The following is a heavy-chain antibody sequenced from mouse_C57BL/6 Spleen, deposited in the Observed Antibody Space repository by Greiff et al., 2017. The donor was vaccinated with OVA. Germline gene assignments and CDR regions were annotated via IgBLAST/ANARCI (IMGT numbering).Heavy chain of an antibody. CDR1: GYTFTSYW. CDR2: IHPSDSDT. J-gene: IGHJ2*01. CDR3: AIVDYGSSYSYYFYY. Sequence: QVHVKQPGAELVKPGASVKVSCKASGYTFTSYWMHWVKQRPGQGLEWIGRIHPSDSDTNYNQKFKGKATLTVDKSSSTAYMQLSSLTSEDSAVYYCAIVDYGSSYSYYFYYWGQGTTLTVSS. V-gene: IGHV1-74*01. D-gene: IGHD1-1*01.